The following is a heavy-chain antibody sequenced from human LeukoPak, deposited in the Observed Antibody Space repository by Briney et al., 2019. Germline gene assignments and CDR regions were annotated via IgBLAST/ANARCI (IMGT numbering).Heavy chain of an antibody. Sequence: PSESLSLTCTVSGGSLSSYYWSWIRQPPGKGLEWIWYIYRSGSTNYNPSLKSRVTISVETLKNQITVKLRSVTDGDTAVYYCARRWFGELYAFDIWGQGTMVTVSS. CDR3: ARRWFGELYAFDI. CDR2: IYRSGST. D-gene: IGHD3-10*01. CDR1: GGSLSSYY. J-gene: IGHJ3*02. V-gene: IGHV4-59*08.